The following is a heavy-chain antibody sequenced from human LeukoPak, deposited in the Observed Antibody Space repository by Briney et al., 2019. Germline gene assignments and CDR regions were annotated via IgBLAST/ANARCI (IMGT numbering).Heavy chain of an antibody. D-gene: IGHD2-2*03. V-gene: IGHV3-74*01. CDR3: ARGPPGYRVGDY. J-gene: IGHJ4*02. CDR2: INTDGTTI. CDR1: GFTFNNYW. Sequence: GGSLRLPCATSGFTFNNYWVHWVRQAPGKGLVWVSDINTDGTTIHYADSVRGRFTISRDNAKSTVFLQMNSLRVEDTAFYYCARGPPGYRVGDYWGPGTLVTVSS.